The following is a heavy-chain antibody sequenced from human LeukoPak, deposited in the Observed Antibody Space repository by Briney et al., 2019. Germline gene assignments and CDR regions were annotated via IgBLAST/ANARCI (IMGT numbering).Heavy chain of an antibody. CDR2: IIPILGIA. CDR1: GGTFSSYA. CDR3: ASSKGDYYYYYGMDV. V-gene: IGHV1-69*04. J-gene: IGHJ6*02. Sequence: ASVKVSCKASGGTFSSYAISWVRQAPGQGLEWMGRIIPILGIANYAQKFQGRVTITADKSTSTAYMELSSLRSEDTAVYYCASSKGDYYYYYGMDVWGQGTTVTVSS.